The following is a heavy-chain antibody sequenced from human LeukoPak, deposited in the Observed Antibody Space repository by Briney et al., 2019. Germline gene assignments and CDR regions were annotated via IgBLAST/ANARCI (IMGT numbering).Heavy chain of an antibody. Sequence: GGSLRLSCAASGFTFSSYWMSWVRQAPGKGLEWVANIKQDGSEKYYVDSVKGRFTISKDNAKNSLYLQMDSLRAEDTAVYYCAREGYCSGYSCYDYWGQGTLVTVSS. D-gene: IGHD2-15*01. V-gene: IGHV3-7*01. J-gene: IGHJ4*02. CDR1: GFTFSSYW. CDR3: AREGYCSGYSCYDY. CDR2: IKQDGSEK.